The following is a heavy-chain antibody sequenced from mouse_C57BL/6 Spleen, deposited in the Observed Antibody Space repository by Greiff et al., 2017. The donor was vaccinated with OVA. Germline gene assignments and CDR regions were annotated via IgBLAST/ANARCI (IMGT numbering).Heavy chain of an antibody. V-gene: IGHV5-17*01. J-gene: IGHJ3*01. Sequence: EVKLEESGGGLVKPGGSLKLSCAASGFTFSDYGMHWVRQAPEKGLEWVAYISSGSSTIYYADTVKGRFTISRDNAKNTLFLQMTSLRSEDTAMYYCARHYYDYEAWFAYWGQGTLVTVSA. CDR3: ARHYYDYEAWFAY. CDR2: ISSGSSTI. D-gene: IGHD2-4*01. CDR1: GFTFSDYG.